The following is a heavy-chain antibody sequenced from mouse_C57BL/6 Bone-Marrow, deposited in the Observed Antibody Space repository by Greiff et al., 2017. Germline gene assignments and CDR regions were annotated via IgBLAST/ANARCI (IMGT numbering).Heavy chain of an antibody. Sequence: EVHLVESGGGLVKPGGSLKLSCAASGFTFSDYGMHWVRQAPEQGLEWVAYISSGSSTIYYADTVKGRFTISIDTAKNTLFLQLTSLTSEDTAMYYCAGGHYGRPWYFDVWGTGTTVTVSS. CDR3: AGGHYGRPWYFDV. D-gene: IGHD1-1*01. V-gene: IGHV5-17*01. J-gene: IGHJ1*03. CDR1: GFTFSDYG. CDR2: ISSGSSTI.